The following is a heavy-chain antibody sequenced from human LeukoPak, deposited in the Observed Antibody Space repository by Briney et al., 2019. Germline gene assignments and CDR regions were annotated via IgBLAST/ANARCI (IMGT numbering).Heavy chain of an antibody. Sequence: ASVKVSCKASGYTFTSYYIHWVRQAPGQGLEWMGIINPSGGSTSYAQKFQGRVTMTRDTSTSTVYMELSSLRSEDTAVYYCARDGLYCTNGVCSSDIWGQGTLVTVSS. V-gene: IGHV1-46*01. CDR3: ARDGLYCTNGVCSSDI. CDR1: GYTFTSYY. D-gene: IGHD2-8*01. J-gene: IGHJ3*02. CDR2: INPSGGST.